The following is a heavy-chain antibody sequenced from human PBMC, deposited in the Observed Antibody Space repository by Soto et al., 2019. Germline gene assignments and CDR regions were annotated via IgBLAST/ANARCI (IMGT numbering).Heavy chain of an antibody. CDR3: ARDTYYSGYDRAFSAAGPYYYYYGMDA. CDR1: GYTFTSYG. V-gene: IGHV1-18*04. J-gene: IGHJ6*02. Sequence: ASVKVSCKASGYTFTSYGISWVRQAPGQGLEWMGWISAYNGNTNYARKLQGRVTMTTDTSTSTAYMELRSLRSDDTAVYYCARDTYYSGYDRAFSAAGPYYYYYGMDAWGQGTTVTVSS. D-gene: IGHD5-12*01. CDR2: ISAYNGNT.